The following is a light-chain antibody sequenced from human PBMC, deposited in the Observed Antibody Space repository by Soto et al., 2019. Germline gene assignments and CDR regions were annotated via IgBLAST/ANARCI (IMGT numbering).Light chain of an antibody. CDR1: NSNIGAGYD. CDR3: QSYDSSLSGWV. V-gene: IGLV1-40*01. J-gene: IGLJ3*02. CDR2: GNN. Sequence: QSVLTQPPSVSGAPGQRVTISCTGSNSNIGAGYDVHWYQQLPGTAPKLLIYGNNNRPSGVPDRFSGCKSGTSASLAITGLQAEDEADYYCQSYDSSLSGWVFGGGTKVTVL.